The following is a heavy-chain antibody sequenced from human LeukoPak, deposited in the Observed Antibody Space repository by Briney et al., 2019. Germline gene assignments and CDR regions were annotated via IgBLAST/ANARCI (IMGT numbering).Heavy chain of an antibody. J-gene: IGHJ4*02. D-gene: IGHD2-15*01. CDR1: GGSISSYY. CDR3: ARGFGGQEVYDY. CDR2: IYTSGGT. Sequence: SETLSLTCTVSGGSISSYYWSWIRQPAGKGLEWIGRIYTSGGTNYNPSLKSRVTISVDTSKNQFSLNLSSVTAADTAVYYCARGFGGQEVYDYWGQGTLVTVSS. V-gene: IGHV4-4*07.